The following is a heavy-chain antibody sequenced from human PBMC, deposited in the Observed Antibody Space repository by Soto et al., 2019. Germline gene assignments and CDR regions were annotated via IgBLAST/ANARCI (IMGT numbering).Heavy chain of an antibody. CDR2: IYYSGST. D-gene: IGHD3-22*01. J-gene: IGHJ6*02. CDR1: GGSISSSSYY. Sequence: QLQLQESGPGLVKPSETLSLTCTVSGGSISSSSYYWGWIRQPPGKGLEWIGSIYYSGSTYYNPXXKSRVTISVDXXKXQXXLKLSSVTAADTAVYYCARAFRTYYYDSSGYGMDVWGQGTTVTVSS. V-gene: IGHV4-39*01. CDR3: ARAFRTYYYDSSGYGMDV.